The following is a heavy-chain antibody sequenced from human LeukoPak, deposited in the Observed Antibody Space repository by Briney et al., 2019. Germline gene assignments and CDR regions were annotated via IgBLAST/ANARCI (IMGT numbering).Heavy chain of an antibody. CDR1: GFTFSNAW. J-gene: IGHJ4*02. Sequence: GGSLRLSCAASGFTFSNAWMSWVRQAPGKGLEWVSYISSSGSTIYYADSVKGRFTISRGNAKNSLYLQMNSLRAEDTAVYYCARAGIAAAGINFFDYWGQGTLVTVSS. D-gene: IGHD6-13*01. V-gene: IGHV3-11*04. CDR3: ARAGIAAAGINFFDY. CDR2: ISSSGSTI.